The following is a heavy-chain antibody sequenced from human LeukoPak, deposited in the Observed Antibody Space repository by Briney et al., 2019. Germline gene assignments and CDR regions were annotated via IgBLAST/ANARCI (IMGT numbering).Heavy chain of an antibody. CDR2: INPNSGGT. D-gene: IGHD4-23*01. J-gene: IGHJ3*02. Sequence: ASVKVSCKASGYTFTGYYMHWVRQAPGQGLEWRGWINPNSGGTNYAQKFQGRVTMTRDTSISTAYMELSRLRSDDTAVYYCARDHTVVTPGPTDDAFDIWGQGTMVTVSS. CDR1: GYTFTGYY. V-gene: IGHV1-2*02. CDR3: ARDHTVVTPGPTDDAFDI.